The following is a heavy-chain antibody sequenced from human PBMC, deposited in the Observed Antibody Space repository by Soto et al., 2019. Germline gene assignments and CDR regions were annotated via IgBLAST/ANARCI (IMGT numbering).Heavy chain of an antibody. V-gene: IGHV3-7*01. CDR2: IKQDGREK. D-gene: IGHD3-3*02. Sequence: EVQLVESGGGLVQPGGSLRLSCAASGFTFSSYWMSWVRQAPGKGLEGVANIKQDGREKYYGDSVKGRFTISRDNAKNSLYLQMNSLRAEDTAVYYCARGSQFWSGYRLTYYYYYGMDVWGQGTTVTVSS. CDR3: ARGSQFWSGYRLTYYYYYGMDV. J-gene: IGHJ6*02. CDR1: GFTFSSYW.